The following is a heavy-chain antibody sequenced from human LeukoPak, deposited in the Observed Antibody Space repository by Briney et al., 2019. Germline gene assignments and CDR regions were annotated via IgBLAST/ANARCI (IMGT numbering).Heavy chain of an antibody. CDR2: ISGSSSYI. V-gene: IGHV3-21*01. Sequence: PGGSLRLSCAASGFTFSTYSMNWVRQAPGKGLEWVSSISGSSSYIYYADSVKGRFTISRDSAQYSLYLQMNSLRAEDTAVYYCARGQSYGWFDPWGQGTLVTVSS. CDR1: GFTFSTYS. CDR3: ARGQSYGWFDP. J-gene: IGHJ5*02. D-gene: IGHD5-18*01.